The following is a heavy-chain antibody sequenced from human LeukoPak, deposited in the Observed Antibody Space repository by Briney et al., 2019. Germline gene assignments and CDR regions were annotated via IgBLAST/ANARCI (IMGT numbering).Heavy chain of an antibody. J-gene: IGHJ4*02. CDR1: GYSISSGYY. D-gene: IGHD3-10*01. CDR3: ALSGGMTLGFDY. CDR2: IYHSGST. V-gene: IGHV4-38-2*02. Sequence: SETLSLTCTVSGYSISSGYYWGWIRQPPGKGLEWIGSIYHSGSTYYNLSLKSRVTISVDTSKNQFSLKLSSVTAADTAVYYCALSGGMTLGFDYWGQGTLVTVSS.